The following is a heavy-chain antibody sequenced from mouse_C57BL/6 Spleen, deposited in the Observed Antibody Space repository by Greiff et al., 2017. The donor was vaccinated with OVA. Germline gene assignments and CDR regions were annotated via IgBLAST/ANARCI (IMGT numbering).Heavy chain of an antibody. Sequence: EVMLVESGGDLVKPGGSLKLSCAASGFTFSSYGMSWVRQTPDKRLEWVATISSGGSYTYYPDSVKGRFTISRDNAKNTRYLQMSSLKSEDTAMYYCARRERFDVWGTGTTVTVSS. CDR2: ISSGGSYT. CDR3: ARRERFDV. J-gene: IGHJ1*03. CDR1: GFTFSSYG. V-gene: IGHV5-6*02.